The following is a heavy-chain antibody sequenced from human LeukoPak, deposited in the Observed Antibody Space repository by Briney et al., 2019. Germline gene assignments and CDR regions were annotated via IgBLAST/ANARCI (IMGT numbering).Heavy chain of an antibody. CDR1: GYTFTSYY. D-gene: IGHD1-26*01. J-gene: IGHJ5*02. Sequence: ASVKVSCEASGYTFTSYYMHWVRQAPGQGLEWMGLINPTGGSTGYAQKFQGRVTMTRDMSTSTDYMELSSLRSEDTAIYYCARDNSVGDNAWWFDPWGQGTLVAVSS. CDR3: ARDNSVGDNAWWFDP. CDR2: INPTGGST. V-gene: IGHV1-46*01.